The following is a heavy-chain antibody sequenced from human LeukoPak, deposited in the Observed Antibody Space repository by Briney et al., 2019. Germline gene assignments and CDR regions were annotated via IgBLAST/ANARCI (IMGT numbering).Heavy chain of an antibody. V-gene: IGHV3-23*01. Sequence: QAGGSLRLSCAASGFTFSSYAMSWVRQAPGKGLEWVSAISGGGGSTYYADSVKGRFTISRDNSKNTLYLQMNSLRAEDTAVYYCARANSSGWYIDYWGQGTLVTVSS. CDR1: GFTFSSYA. J-gene: IGHJ4*02. CDR2: ISGGGGST. CDR3: ARANSSGWYIDY. D-gene: IGHD6-19*01.